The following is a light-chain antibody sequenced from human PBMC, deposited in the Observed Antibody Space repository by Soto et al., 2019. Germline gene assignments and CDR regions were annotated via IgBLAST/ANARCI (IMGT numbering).Light chain of an antibody. Sequence: DIQMTQSPSTLSASVGDRITITCRASQSIGNWLAWYQQKPGKAPKLLIYKASTFESGVPSRFSGSGSGTEFTLTISSLQPDDFATYYCQKYNSYSALTFGGGTKVEIQ. CDR3: QKYNSYSALT. CDR2: KAS. CDR1: QSIGNW. J-gene: IGKJ4*01. V-gene: IGKV1-5*03.